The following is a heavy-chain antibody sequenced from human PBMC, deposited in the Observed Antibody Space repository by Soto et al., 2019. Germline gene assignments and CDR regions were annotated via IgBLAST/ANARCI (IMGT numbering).Heavy chain of an antibody. Sequence: QVQLQESGPGLVKPSQTLSLTCTVSGGSISSGGYYWSWIRQHPGKGLEWIGYIYYSGSTYYNPYLKSLVTISVDTSKNQFSLKLSSVTAAATAVYYCARGGRRSPGMDVWGQGPTVTVSS. CDR1: GGSISSGGYY. J-gene: IGHJ6*02. CDR2: IYYSGST. V-gene: IGHV4-31*01. CDR3: ARGGRRSPGMDV.